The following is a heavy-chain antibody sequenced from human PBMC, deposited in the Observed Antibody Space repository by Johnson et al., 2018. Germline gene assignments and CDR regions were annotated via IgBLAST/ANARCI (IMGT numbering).Heavy chain of an antibody. CDR3: ASDRHYQGYYYYMDV. V-gene: IGHV3-33*01. CDR2: IGYDGSNK. D-gene: IGHD2-2*01. CDR1: GFTFSSYG. J-gene: IGHJ6*03. Sequence: QVQLVQSGGGVVQPGRSLRLSCAASGFTFSSYGMHWVRQAPGKGLEWVAVIGYDGSNKYYADSVKGRFTISRDNSKNTLYLQMNRLRAEDTAVYYCASDRHYQGYYYYMDVWGKGTTVTVSS.